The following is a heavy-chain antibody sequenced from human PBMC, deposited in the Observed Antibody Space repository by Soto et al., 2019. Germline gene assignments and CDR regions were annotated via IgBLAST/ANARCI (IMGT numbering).Heavy chain of an antibody. CDR3: ARELTPTYYYDSSGYYAPGY. V-gene: IGHV3-30-3*01. Sequence: QVQLVESGGGVVQPGRSLRLSCAASGFTFSSYAMHWVRQAPGKGLEWVAVISYDGSNKYYADSVKGRFTISRDNSKNTLYLQMNSLRAEDTAVYYCARELTPTYYYDSSGYYAPGYWGQGTLVTVSP. J-gene: IGHJ4*02. CDR1: GFTFSSYA. CDR2: ISYDGSNK. D-gene: IGHD3-22*01.